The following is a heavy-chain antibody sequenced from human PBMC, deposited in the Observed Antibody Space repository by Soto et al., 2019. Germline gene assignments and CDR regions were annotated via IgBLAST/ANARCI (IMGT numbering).Heavy chain of an antibody. CDR3: ARERVGYFSAAGPGYFQH. CDR2: IYYSGST. D-gene: IGHD6-13*01. V-gene: IGHV4-39*02. CDR1: GGSISSSSYY. Sequence: QLQLQESGPGLVKPSETLSLTCTVSGGSISSSSYYWGWIRQPPGKGLEGIGSIYYSGSTYYNPSLKSRVPISVDTSKNQFSLKLSSVTAADTAVYYCARERVGYFSAAGPGYFQHWGQGTLVTVSS. J-gene: IGHJ1*01.